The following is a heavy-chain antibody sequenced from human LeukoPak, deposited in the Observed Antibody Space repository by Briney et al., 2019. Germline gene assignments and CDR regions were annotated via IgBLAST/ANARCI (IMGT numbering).Heavy chain of an antibody. D-gene: IGHD3-10*01. Sequence: GGSLRLSCAASGFTFSSYEMNWVRQAPGKGREWGSYISNTGSTIHYADSVKGRFTISRDNAKNSLYLQMNSLRAEDTAVYYCARDPRRIIMGGIWGQGTMVTVSS. CDR3: ARDPRRIIMGGI. CDR2: ISNTGSTI. CDR1: GFTFSSYE. V-gene: IGHV3-48*03. J-gene: IGHJ3*02.